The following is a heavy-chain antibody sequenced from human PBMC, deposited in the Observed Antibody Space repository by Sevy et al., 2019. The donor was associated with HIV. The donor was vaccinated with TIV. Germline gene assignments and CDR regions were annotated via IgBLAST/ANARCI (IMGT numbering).Heavy chain of an antibody. V-gene: IGHV3-21*06. D-gene: IGHD6-19*01. CDR3: ARDIATYSTGSYIRYFDY. CDR2: ITSDATYI. Sequence: GESLKISCAASGFTFSRYTMHWVRQAPGKGLEWVSSITSDATYISYADSLRGRFTISRDNAKNSLFLQMSSLRAEDTAVYFCARDIATYSTGSYIRYFDYWGQEPWSPSPQ. J-gene: IGHJ4*01. CDR1: GFTFSRYT.